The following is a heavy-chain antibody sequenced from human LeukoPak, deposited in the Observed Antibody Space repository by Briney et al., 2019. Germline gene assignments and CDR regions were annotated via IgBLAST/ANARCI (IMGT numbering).Heavy chain of an antibody. CDR2: IKVDGSEK. Sequence: GGSLRLSCAASGFTFSSSAISWVRQAPGKGLEWVANIKVDGSEKYYLDSVKGRFTISRDNAKNSVYLQMNSLRTEDTAVYYCGRKTGVTGEAFDCWGQGTLVTVSS. D-gene: IGHD7-27*01. J-gene: IGHJ4*02. CDR3: GRKTGVTGEAFDC. CDR1: GFTFSSSA. V-gene: IGHV3-7*03.